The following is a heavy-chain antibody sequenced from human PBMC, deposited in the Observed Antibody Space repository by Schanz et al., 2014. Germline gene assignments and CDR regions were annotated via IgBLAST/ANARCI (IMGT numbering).Heavy chain of an antibody. CDR2: IGNGGVTI. V-gene: IGHV3-48*01. J-gene: IGHJ4*02. CDR3: ARGGFGEVSYFDY. Sequence: EVQLVESGGGVVRPGGSLRLSCAASGFTFTNYAMSWVRQAPGKGLEWVSYIGNGGVTIYYADSVKGRFTISRDNSKNTLYLQMNSLRPEDTAVYYCARGGFGEVSYFDYWGQGTLVSVSS. D-gene: IGHD3-10*01. CDR1: GFTFTNYA.